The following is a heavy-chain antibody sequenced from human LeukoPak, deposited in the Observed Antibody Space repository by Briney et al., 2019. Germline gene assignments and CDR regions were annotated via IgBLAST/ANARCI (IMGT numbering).Heavy chain of an antibody. CDR3: AREEANTRIHFDY. D-gene: IGHD3-22*01. CDR2: INPNSGYT. CDR1: GYTFTGYY. J-gene: IGHJ4*02. Sequence: GASVKVSCKASGYTFTGYYIHWVLQAPGQGLEWMGYINPNSGYTNYAQKFQDRVTVTRDTSISTAYMELSRLRSDDTAVYYCAREEANTRIHFDYWGQGTLVTVSS. V-gene: IGHV1-2*02.